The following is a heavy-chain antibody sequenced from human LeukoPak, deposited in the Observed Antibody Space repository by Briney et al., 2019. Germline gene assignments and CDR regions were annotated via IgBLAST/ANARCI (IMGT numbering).Heavy chain of an antibody. D-gene: IGHD6-13*01. CDR1: GFTFGSSA. V-gene: IGHV3-23*01. J-gene: IGHJ4*02. CDR2: FSRSGPDT. CDR3: ARGSLGSWYYFDY. Sequence: GGSLRLSCAASGFTFGSSAMSWVRQAPGKGPEWVSTFSRSGPDTYYADSVKGRFTIFRDNSKNTLYLQMNSLRAEDTAVYYCARGSLGSWYYFDYWGQGTLVTVSS.